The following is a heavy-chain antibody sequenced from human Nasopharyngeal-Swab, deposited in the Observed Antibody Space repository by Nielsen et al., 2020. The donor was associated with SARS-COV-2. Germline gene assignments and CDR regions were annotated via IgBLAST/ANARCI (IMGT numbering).Heavy chain of an antibody. CDR3: ARDPYSGWDLHYYYGMDV. CDR2: ISSSGSTI. J-gene: IGHJ6*02. CDR1: GFTFSSYE. V-gene: IGHV3-48*03. D-gene: IGHD6-19*01. Sequence: GESLKISCAASGFTFSSYEMNWVRQAPGKGLEWVSYISSSGSTIYYADSVKGRFTISRDNAKNSLYLQMNSLRAEDTAVYYCARDPYSGWDLHYYYGMDVWGQGTTVTVSS.